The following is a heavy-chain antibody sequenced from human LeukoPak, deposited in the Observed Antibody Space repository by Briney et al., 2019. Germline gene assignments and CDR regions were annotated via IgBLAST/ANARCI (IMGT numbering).Heavy chain of an antibody. CDR1: GYSFTSYW. V-gene: IGHV5-51*01. CDR2: IYPGDSDT. CDR3: ARSPSGYYDSRGYYYY. D-gene: IGHD3-22*01. Sequence: GESLKISCKGSGYSFTSYWIGWVRQIPGKGLEWMGIIYPGDSDTRNSPSFQGQFPITADKSNSTAYLQRSSLKASDTAMYYCARSPSGYYDSRGYYYYWGQGTLVTVSS. J-gene: IGHJ4*02.